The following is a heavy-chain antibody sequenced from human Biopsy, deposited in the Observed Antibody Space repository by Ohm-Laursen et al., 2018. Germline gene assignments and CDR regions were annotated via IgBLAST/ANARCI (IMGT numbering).Heavy chain of an antibody. V-gene: IGHV4-59*01. CDR3: ARVGVGAPSIDYFDS. CDR1: GGSIYNFF. CDR2: IYYSGST. D-gene: IGHD1-26*01. J-gene: IGHJ4*02. Sequence: TLSLTCTVSGGSIYNFFWSWIRQPPGKGLEWIGNIYYSGSTNYNPSLKSRVTISVDRSKDHFSLELSSVTAADTAVYYCARVGVGAPSIDYFDSWGQGALVTVSS.